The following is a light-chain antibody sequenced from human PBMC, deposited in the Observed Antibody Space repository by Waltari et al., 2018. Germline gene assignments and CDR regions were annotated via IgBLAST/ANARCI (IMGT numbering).Light chain of an antibody. Sequence: QPALTQPASVSGSPGQSIPISSTGTSTAVGNSKHVCWYQQHPGKAPKLIISEVTQRPSGVSDRFSGSKSGNTASLTISGLQAEDEADYYCLSYTSSITFVFGGGTKLSVL. V-gene: IGLV2-23*02. CDR3: LSYTSSITFV. CDR1: STAVGNSKH. CDR2: EVT. J-gene: IGLJ2*01.